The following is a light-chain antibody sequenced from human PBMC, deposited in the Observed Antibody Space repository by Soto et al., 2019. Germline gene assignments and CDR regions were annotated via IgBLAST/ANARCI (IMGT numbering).Light chain of an antibody. CDR2: GAS. J-gene: IGKJ1*01. CDR3: QQYGSSPGT. Sequence: EIVLTQSPGTLSLSPGERVTLSCRASQSVSSFYLAWYQQKPGQAPRLLIYGASSRATGIPDRFSGSGSGTDFTLTISRLEPEDFAVYYCQQYGSSPGTFGQGTKV. CDR1: QSVSSFY. V-gene: IGKV3-20*01.